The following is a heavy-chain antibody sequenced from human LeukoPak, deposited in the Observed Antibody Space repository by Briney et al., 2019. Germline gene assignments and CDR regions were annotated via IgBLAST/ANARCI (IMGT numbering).Heavy chain of an antibody. Sequence: PSETLSLTCTVSGGSISSSSYYWGWIRQPPGKGLEWIGSIYYSGSTYYNPSLKSRVTISVDTSKNQFSLKLSSVTAADTAVYYSARDHGGPTGTGGLIDYWGQGTLVTVSS. CDR2: IYYSGST. CDR3: ARDHGGPTGTGGLIDY. V-gene: IGHV4-39*07. D-gene: IGHD1-1*01. J-gene: IGHJ4*02. CDR1: GGSISSSSYY.